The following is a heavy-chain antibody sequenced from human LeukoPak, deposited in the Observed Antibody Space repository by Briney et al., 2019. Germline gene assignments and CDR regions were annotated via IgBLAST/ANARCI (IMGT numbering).Heavy chain of an antibody. CDR2: IYPRDGST. V-gene: IGHV1-46*01. J-gene: IGHJ4*02. Sequence: ASVKVSCKASGYIFTSNYIHWVRQAPGQGLEWMGMIYPRDGSTSYAQRFQDRVTVARDTSTSTVHMELSGLRSEDTAVYYCARDQEGFDYWGQGTQVTVSS. CDR1: GYIFTSNY. CDR3: ARDQEGFDY.